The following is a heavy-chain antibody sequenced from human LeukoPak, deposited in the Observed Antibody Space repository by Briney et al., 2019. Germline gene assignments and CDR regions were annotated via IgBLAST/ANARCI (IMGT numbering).Heavy chain of an antibody. CDR1: GFPFSSYA. V-gene: IGHV3-23*01. J-gene: IGHJ1*01. Sequence: GSLLLSFAASGFPFSSYAMSWVRPAPGKGLEWVSAFIGSGGSTYYADSVKGRFTISRDNSKNTPYLQMSSLRAEDTAVYYCAKASSGPTAHSHQHWGQGTLVTVSS. CDR2: FIGSGGST. CDR3: AKASSGPTAHSHQH. D-gene: IGHD2-21*02.